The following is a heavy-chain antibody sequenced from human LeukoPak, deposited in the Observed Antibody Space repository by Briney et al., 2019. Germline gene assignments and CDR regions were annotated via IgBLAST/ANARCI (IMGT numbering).Heavy chain of an antibody. J-gene: IGHJ5*02. CDR2: IYTSGST. CDR3: ARDRYSYGYIGWFDP. D-gene: IGHD5-18*01. V-gene: IGHV4-4*07. Sequence: SEPLSLTCTVSGGSISSYYWSWIRQPAGKGLEWIGRIYTSGSTNYNPSLKSRVTMSVDTSKNQFSLKLSSVTAADTAVYYCARDRYSYGYIGWFDPWGQGTLVTVSS. CDR1: GGSISSYY.